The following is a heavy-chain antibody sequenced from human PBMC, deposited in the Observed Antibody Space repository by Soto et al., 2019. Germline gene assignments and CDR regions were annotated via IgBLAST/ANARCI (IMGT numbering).Heavy chain of an antibody. CDR3: ATGAAAGYYYYGMDV. Sequence: QVQLVQSGAEVKKPGASVKVSCKASGYTFTSYAMHWVRQAPGQRREWMGWINAGNGNTKYSQKFQGRVTITRDTSASTAYMELSSLKSEDTAVYYCATGAAAGYYYYGMDVWGQGTTVTVSS. V-gene: IGHV1-3*01. CDR2: INAGNGNT. D-gene: IGHD6-13*01. CDR1: GYTFTSYA. J-gene: IGHJ6*02.